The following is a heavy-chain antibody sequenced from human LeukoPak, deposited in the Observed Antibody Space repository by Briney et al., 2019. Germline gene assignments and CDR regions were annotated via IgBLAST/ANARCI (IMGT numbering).Heavy chain of an antibody. CDR3: ARDLSPWYSSGWYGDY. CDR2: ISSSSSTI. J-gene: IGHJ4*02. CDR1: GFSLSAYW. D-gene: IGHD6-19*01. Sequence: GGSLRLSCAASGFSLSAYWMTWVRQAPGKGLEWVSSISSSSSTIYYADSVKGRFTISRDNAKNSLYLQMNSLRAEDTAVYYCARDLSPWYSSGWYGDYWGQGTLVTVSS. V-gene: IGHV3-48*04.